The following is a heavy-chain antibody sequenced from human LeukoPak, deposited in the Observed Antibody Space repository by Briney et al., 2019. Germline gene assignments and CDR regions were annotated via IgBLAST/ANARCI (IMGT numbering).Heavy chain of an antibody. CDR2: ISNSGVSS. V-gene: IGHV3-21*01. CDR3: ARDWRLDWFDP. Sequence: GGTLRLSCAASGFTFSSYGMSWVRQVPGKGLEWVSGISNSGVSSFYAGSVKGRFTISRDNAKNSLYLQMNSLRTEDTAVYYCARDWRLDWFDPWGQGTLVTVSS. J-gene: IGHJ5*02. CDR1: GFTFSSYG. D-gene: IGHD3-3*01.